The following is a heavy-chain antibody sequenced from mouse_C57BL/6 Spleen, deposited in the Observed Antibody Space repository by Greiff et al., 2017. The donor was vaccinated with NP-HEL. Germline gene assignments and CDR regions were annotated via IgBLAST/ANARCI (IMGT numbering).Heavy chain of an antibody. V-gene: IGHV5-16*01. Sequence: EVKLVESEGGLVQPGSSMKLSCTASGFTFSDYYMAWVRQVPEKGLEWVANINYDGSSTYYLDSLKSRFIISRDNAKNILYLQMSSLKSEDTATYYCARGEYLDYWGQGTTLTVSA. J-gene: IGHJ2*01. CDR3: ARGEYLDY. CDR2: INYDGSST. CDR1: GFTFSDYY.